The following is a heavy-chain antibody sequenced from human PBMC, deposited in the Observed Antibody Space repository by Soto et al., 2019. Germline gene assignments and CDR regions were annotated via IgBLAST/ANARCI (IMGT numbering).Heavy chain of an antibody. CDR3: AKTTLGDYDYIWGSYGYAFDI. V-gene: IGHV3-23*01. D-gene: IGHD3-16*01. CDR2: ISGSGGST. J-gene: IGHJ3*02. Sequence: EVQLLESGGGLVQPGGSLRLSCAASGFTFSSYAMSWVRQAPGKGLEWVSAISGSGGSTYYADSVKGRFTISRDNSKNTLYLQMNSLRAEDTAVYYCAKTTLGDYDYIWGSYGYAFDIWGQGTMVNVSS. CDR1: GFTFSSYA.